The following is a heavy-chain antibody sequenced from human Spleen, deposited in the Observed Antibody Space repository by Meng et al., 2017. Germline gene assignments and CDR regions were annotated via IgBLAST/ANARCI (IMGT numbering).Heavy chain of an antibody. J-gene: IGHJ1*01. Sequence: EVLLVESGGGLAPPGGSLRLSCTGSGFSFTDHWMHWVRQGPGKGPVWVSRINPDGSDPTYADSVKGRFTISRDNAKNTVYLQMDSLRAEDSALYYCTNDRLNHWGQGALVTVSS. CDR3: TNDRLNH. V-gene: IGHV3-74*03. CDR2: INPDGSDP. D-gene: IGHD1-1*01. CDR1: GFSFTDHW.